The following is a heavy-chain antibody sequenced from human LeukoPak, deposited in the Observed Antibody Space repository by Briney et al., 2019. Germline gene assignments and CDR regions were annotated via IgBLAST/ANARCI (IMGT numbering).Heavy chain of an antibody. D-gene: IGHD3-10*01. V-gene: IGHV4-34*01. Sequence: SETLSLTCTVSGGSISSYYWNWIRQPPGKGLEWIGEINHSGSTNYNPSLKSRVTISVDTSKNQFSLKLSSVTAADTAVYYCARHGVRPSGFWFDPWGQGTLVTVSS. CDR2: INHSGST. CDR3: ARHGVRPSGFWFDP. J-gene: IGHJ5*02. CDR1: GGSISSYY.